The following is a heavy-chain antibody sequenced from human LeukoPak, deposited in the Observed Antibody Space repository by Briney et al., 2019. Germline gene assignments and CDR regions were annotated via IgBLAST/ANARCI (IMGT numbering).Heavy chain of an antibody. V-gene: IGHV3-23*01. D-gene: IGHD4-17*01. CDR3: AKDRDTVTPDFDY. CDR2: ISGSGGST. CDR1: GFTFRRYA. Sequence: VASLRLSCAAPGFTFRRYAMSWVRQAPGKGLEWVSAISGSGGSTYYADSVKGRFTISRDNSKNTLYLQMNSLGAEYTAVYYCAKDRDTVTPDFDYWGQGTLVTVSS. J-gene: IGHJ4*02.